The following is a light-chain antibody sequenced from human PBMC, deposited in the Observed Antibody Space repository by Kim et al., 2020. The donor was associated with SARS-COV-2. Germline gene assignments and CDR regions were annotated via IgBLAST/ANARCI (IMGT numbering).Light chain of an antibody. CDR3: QHYNKFTWT. J-gene: IGKJ1*01. Sequence: DIEMTQSPSTLSASAGDRATITCRASQSISNCLAWYQQKPGKAPRLLIYSASTLSTGVPSRFSASGSETEFTLTITSLQPDDFGTYYCQHYNKFTWTFGQGTKVDIK. CDR1: QSISNC. V-gene: IGKV1-5*01. CDR2: SAS.